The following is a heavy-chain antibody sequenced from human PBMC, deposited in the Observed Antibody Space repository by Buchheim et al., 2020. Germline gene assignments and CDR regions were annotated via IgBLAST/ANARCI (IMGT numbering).Heavy chain of an antibody. Sequence: KKPGASVKVSCKASGYTFTSYAMHWVRQAPGQRLEWMGWINAGNGNTKYSQKFQGRVTITRDTSASTAYMELSSLRSEDTAVYYCASAPDPAGDYDFWSGPDVWGKGTT. CDR3: ASAPDPAGDYDFWSGPDV. J-gene: IGHJ6*03. CDR1: GYTFTSYA. D-gene: IGHD3-3*01. V-gene: IGHV1-3*01. CDR2: INAGNGNT.